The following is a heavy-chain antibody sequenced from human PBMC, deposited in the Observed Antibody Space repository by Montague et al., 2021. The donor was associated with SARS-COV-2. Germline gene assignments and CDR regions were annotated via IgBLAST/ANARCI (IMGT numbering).Heavy chain of an antibody. J-gene: IGHJ6*02. Sequence: FHKKSTYYNPSLKSRVTISVDTSKNQFSLELSSVAAADTAVYYCAVNSNYYYYYGMDVWGQGTTVTGSS. CDR3: AVNSNYYYYYGMDV. CDR2: FHKKST. V-gene: IGHV4-30-2*04. D-gene: IGHD4-11*01.